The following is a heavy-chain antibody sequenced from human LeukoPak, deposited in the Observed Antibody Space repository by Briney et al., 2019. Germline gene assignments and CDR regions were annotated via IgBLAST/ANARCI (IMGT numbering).Heavy chain of an antibody. CDR1: GLTFSSSW. CDR3: AKRLLSDYYDSSGYRYAFDI. D-gene: IGHD3-22*01. V-gene: IGHV3-23*01. CDR2: ISGSGGST. J-gene: IGHJ3*02. Sequence: AGGSLRLSCAVSGLTFSSSWMDWVRQAPGKGLEWVSAISGSGGSTYYADSVKGRFTISRDNSKNTLYLQMNSLRAEDTAVYYCAKRLLSDYYDSSGYRYAFDIWGQGTMVTVSS.